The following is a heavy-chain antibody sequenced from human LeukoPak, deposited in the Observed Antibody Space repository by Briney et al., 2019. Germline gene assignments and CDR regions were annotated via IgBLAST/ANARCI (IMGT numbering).Heavy chain of an antibody. V-gene: IGHV4-61*03. Sequence: ASETLSLTCTVSGGSVSSTTYYWSWIRQPPGKGLEWIGFFYYSGSTNYNPSLKSRVTISVDTSKNHFSLKLSSVTAADTAVYYCARGPGGYSYGYYFDYWGQGTLVTVSS. CDR3: ARGPGGYSYGYYFDY. D-gene: IGHD5-18*01. CDR2: FYYSGST. CDR1: GGSVSSTTYY. J-gene: IGHJ4*02.